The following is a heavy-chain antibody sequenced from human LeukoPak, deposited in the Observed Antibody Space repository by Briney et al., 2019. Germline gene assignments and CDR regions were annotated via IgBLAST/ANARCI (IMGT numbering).Heavy chain of an antibody. CDR1: GGSISSHY. CDR3: ARAANYYYYTDV. Sequence: SETLSLTCTVSGGSISSHYWSWIRQPPGKGLEWIGYIYYSGSTNYNPSLKSRVTISVDRSKNQFSLKLNSVTAADTAVYYCARAANYYYYTDVWGKGTTVTVSS. CDR2: IYYSGST. V-gene: IGHV4-59*11. J-gene: IGHJ6*03.